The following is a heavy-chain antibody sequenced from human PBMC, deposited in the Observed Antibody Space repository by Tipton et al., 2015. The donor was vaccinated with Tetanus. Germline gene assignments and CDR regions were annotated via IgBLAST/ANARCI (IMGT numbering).Heavy chain of an antibody. CDR2: IYYSGST. J-gene: IGHJ5*02. CDR1: GGSISSGGYY. V-gene: IGHV4-31*03. CDR3: ARGGYRSNWFDP. D-gene: IGHD5-18*01. Sequence: LRLSCTVSGGSISSGGYYWSWIRQHPGKGLEWIGYIYYSGSTYYNPSLKSRVTISVDTSKNQFSLKLSSVTAADTAVYYCARGGYRSNWFDPWGQGTLVTVSS.